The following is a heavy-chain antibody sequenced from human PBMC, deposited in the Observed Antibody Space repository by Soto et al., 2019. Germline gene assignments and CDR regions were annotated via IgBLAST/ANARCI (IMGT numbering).Heavy chain of an antibody. Sequence: VGSLRLSCAASGFIISDRYMDWVRQAPGKGLEWVGRTRDKSEGYTTEYAASVKGRFTISRDDSKNTLYLQMNSLRAEATAVYYCAKLTAVACMDVWGQGTTVTVSS. CDR1: GFIISDRY. CDR3: AKLTAVACMDV. J-gene: IGHJ6*02. V-gene: IGHV3-72*01. D-gene: IGHD6-19*01. CDR2: TRDKSEGYTT.